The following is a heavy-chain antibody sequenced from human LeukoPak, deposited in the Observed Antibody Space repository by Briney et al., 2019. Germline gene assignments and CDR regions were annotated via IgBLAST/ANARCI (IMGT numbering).Heavy chain of an antibody. J-gene: IGHJ3*02. CDR3: ASPKQWRNVFDI. D-gene: IGHD6-19*01. V-gene: IGHV1-2*02. CDR2: INPNSGDT. Sequence: APVKVSCKASGYTFTGYYMHWVRQAPGQGLEWMGWINPNSGDTRYAQKFQSRVTMTRDTSISTAYMELTRLRSDDTAVYYCASPKQWRNVFDIWGQGTMVTVSS. CDR1: GYTFTGYY.